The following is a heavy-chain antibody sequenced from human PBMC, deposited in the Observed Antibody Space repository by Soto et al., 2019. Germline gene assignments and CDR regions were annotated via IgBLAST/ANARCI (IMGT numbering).Heavy chain of an antibody. J-gene: IGHJ5*02. CDR2: ISSSSSYI. D-gene: IGHD3-3*01. CDR1: GFTFSSYS. Sequence: PGGSLRLSCAASGFTFSSYSMNWVRQAPGKGLEWVSSISSSSSYIYYADSVKGRFTISRDNAKNSLYLQMNSLRAEDTAVYYCARDRSPPLDFWSGYYTLDWFDPWGQGTLVTVSS. CDR3: ARDRSPPLDFWSGYYTLDWFDP. V-gene: IGHV3-21*01.